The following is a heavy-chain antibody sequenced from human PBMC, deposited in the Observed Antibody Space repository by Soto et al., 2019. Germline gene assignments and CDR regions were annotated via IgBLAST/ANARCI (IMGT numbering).Heavy chain of an antibody. Sequence: QVQLVESGGGLVKPGGSLRLSCAASGFTFSDYYMSWIRQAPGKGLEWVSYISSSGSTIYYADSVEGRLTISRDNAKNSLCPQMNSLRAEDTAGYYCARDRNSFGGSYEGYLGQGTPVAVSS. V-gene: IGHV3-11*01. CDR2: ISSSGSTI. D-gene: IGHD1-26*01. J-gene: IGHJ4*02. CDR1: GFTFSDYY. CDR3: ARDRNSFGGSYEGY.